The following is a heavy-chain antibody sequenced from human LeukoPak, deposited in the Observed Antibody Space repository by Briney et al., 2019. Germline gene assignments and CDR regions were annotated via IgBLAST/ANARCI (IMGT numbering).Heavy chain of an antibody. CDR3: ARGNRAIAAALDY. CDR1: GGSISSYY. D-gene: IGHD6-13*01. CDR2: IYYSGST. Sequence: SETLSLTCTVSGGSISSYYWSWIRQPPGKGLEWIGYIYYSGSTNYNPSLKSRVTISVDKSKNQFSLKLSSVTAADTAVYYCARGNRAIAAALDYWGQGTLVTVSS. V-gene: IGHV4-59*12. J-gene: IGHJ4*02.